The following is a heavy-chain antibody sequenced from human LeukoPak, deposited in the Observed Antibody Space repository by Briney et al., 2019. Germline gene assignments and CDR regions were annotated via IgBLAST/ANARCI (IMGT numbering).Heavy chain of an antibody. V-gene: IGHV4-31*03. D-gene: IGHD3-3*02. CDR2: IYYSGST. J-gene: IGHJ4*02. CDR1: GGSISSGGYY. Sequence: PSQTLSLTCTVSGGSISSGGYYWSWIRQHPGKGLEWIGYIYYSGSTYYHPSLKSRVTISVDTSKNQFALKLSYVTAADTAVYYCARVAKLAIDYWGQGTLVTVSS. CDR3: ARVAKLAIDY.